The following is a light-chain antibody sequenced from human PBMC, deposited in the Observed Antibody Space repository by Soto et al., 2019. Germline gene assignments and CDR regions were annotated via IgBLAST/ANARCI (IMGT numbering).Light chain of an antibody. CDR2: GAS. CDR3: QQRLNWPLT. CDR1: QSISSH. V-gene: IGKV3-11*01. Sequence: EIVLTQSPATLSLSPGERATLSCRASQSISSHLAWYQQKPGQAPRLLIYGASNRATGIPARFSGSGSGTDFTLTISSLEPEDFAVSYCQQRLNWPLTLGGGTKVEIK. J-gene: IGKJ4*01.